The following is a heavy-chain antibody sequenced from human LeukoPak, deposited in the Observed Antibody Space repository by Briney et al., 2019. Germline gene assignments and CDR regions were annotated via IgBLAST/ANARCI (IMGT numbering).Heavy chain of an antibody. J-gene: IGHJ2*01. CDR1: GFTFSSYW. CDR3: ARDSPALDYGWYFDL. V-gene: IGHV3-7*01. D-gene: IGHD3-16*01. CDR2: IKQDGSEK. Sequence: GGSLRLSCAASGFTFSSYWMSWVRQAPGKGLEWVANIKQDGSEKYYVDSVKGRFTISRGNAKNSLYLQMNSLRAEDTAVYYCARDSPALDYGWYFDLWGRGTLVTVSS.